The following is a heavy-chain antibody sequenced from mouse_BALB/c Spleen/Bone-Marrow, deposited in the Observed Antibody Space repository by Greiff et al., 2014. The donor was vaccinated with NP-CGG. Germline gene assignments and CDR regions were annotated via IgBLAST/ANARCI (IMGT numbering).Heavy chain of an antibody. Sequence: QVQLKHSGAELVRPGASVKLSCKALGYTFTDYEIHWVKQTPEHGLEWIGAIHPGSGGTAYNQKFKGKATLTVDKSSNTAHMELSSLTSEDSAVYYCTRGWDAMDYWGQGTSVTVSS. D-gene: IGHD3-3*01. J-gene: IGHJ4*01. V-gene: IGHV1-15*01. CDR2: IHPGSGGT. CDR1: GYTFTDYE. CDR3: TRGWDAMDY.